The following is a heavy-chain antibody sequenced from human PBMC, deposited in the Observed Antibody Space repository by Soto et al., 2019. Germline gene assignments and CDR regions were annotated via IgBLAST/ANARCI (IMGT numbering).Heavy chain of an antibody. Sequence: KPGGSLRLACAASGFTFSSYSMNWVRQAPGKGLEWVSSISSSSSYIYYADSVKGRFTISRDNAKNSLYLQMNSLRAEDTAVYYCASEDPTYYYDNGGFYWEPDYQYYFDYWGQGTLVTVSS. CDR1: GFTFSSYS. V-gene: IGHV3-21*01. CDR3: ASEDPTYYYDNGGFYWEPDYQYYFDY. D-gene: IGHD3-22*01. J-gene: IGHJ4*02. CDR2: ISSSSSYI.